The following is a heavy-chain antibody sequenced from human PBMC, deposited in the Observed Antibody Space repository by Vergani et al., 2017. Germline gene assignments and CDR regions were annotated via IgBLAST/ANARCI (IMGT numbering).Heavy chain of an antibody. CDR1: GFAVNSHPMR. V-gene: IGHV2-70*04. CDR3: AQILSKNRYNYVAFDI. J-gene: IGHJ3*02. D-gene: IGHD5-24*01. CDR2: IDWDDDK. Sequence: QVTLKESGPALVKPTQTLTLTCTLSGFAVNSHPMRVIWIRQPPGKALEWLARIDWDDDKFYDRSLKTRLTISKDTSKNQVVLRMTNMDPVDTAMYYCAQILSKNRYNYVAFDIWGQGTMVIVSS.